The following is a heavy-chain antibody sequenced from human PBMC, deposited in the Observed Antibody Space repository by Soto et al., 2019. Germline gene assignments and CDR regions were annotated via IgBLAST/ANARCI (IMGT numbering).Heavy chain of an antibody. D-gene: IGHD5-12*01. J-gene: IGHJ5*02. Sequence: PSETLSLTCTVSGDTVNNGDYFWSWIRQSPGKGLEWLGYIYFTGSTYYSPSLKSRLHISMDKSKNHFSLEMTSVTVADTAVYFCARGAVVDVVAALKREIDPWGTGLLVTVYS. CDR1: GDTVNNGDYF. V-gene: IGHV4-30-4*01. CDR2: IYFTGST. CDR3: ARGAVVDVVAALKREIDP.